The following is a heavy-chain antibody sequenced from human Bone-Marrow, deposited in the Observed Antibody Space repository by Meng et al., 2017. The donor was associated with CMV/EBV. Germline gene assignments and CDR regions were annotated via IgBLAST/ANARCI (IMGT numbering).Heavy chain of an antibody. J-gene: IGHJ3*01. Sequence: GSLRLSCTVSGGSISSSSYYWGWIRQPPGKGLEWIGSIYYSGSTYFNPSLKSRVTITLDTTKVQFSLKLSSVTAADTAVYYCARISVAYWGQGTMVTVAS. CDR2: IYYSGST. D-gene: IGHD4-23*01. CDR3: ARISVAY. CDR1: GGSISSSSYY. V-gene: IGHV4-39*07.